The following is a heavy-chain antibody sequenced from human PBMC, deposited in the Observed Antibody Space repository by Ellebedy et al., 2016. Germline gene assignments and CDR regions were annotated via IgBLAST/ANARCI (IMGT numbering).Heavy chain of an antibody. CDR2: ISSDGNLE. Sequence: GESLKISCTASGFTFIDYAMSWFRQAPGKGVEWVAAISSDGNLEYYADSVRGRFSISRDNSKNTLYLQMNSLRIEDTAVYFCARVSVMIGAFDIWGRGTMVTVSP. J-gene: IGHJ3*02. V-gene: IGHV3-30*04. CDR1: GFTFIDYA. CDR3: ARVSVMIGAFDI. D-gene: IGHD3-16*01.